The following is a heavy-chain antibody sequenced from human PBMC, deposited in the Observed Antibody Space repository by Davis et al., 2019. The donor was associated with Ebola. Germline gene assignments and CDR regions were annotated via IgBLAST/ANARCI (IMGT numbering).Heavy chain of an antibody. D-gene: IGHD2/OR15-2a*01. CDR3: ASPRIYYYYYYGMDV. J-gene: IGHJ6*02. V-gene: IGHV1-69*06. CDR2: IIPIFGTA. Sequence: AASVKVSCKASGGTFSSYAISWVRQAPGQGLEWMGGIIPIFGTANYAQKFQGRVTITADKSTSTAYMELGSLRSEDTAVYYCASPRIYYYYYYGMDVWGQGTTVTVSS. CDR1: GGTFSSYA.